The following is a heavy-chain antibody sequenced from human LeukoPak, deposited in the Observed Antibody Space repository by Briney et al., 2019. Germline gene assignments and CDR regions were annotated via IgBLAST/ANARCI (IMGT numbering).Heavy chain of an antibody. J-gene: IGHJ5*02. CDR2: IYYSGST. D-gene: IGHD2-2*01. Sequence: SETLSLTCTVSGGSISSGDYYWSWIRQPPGKGLEWIGYIYYSGSTYYNPSLKSRVTISVDTSKNQSSLKLSSVTAADTAVYYCARDIVVVPAASPIHWFDPWGQGTLVTVSS. CDR3: ARDIVVVPAASPIHWFDP. V-gene: IGHV4-30-4*01. CDR1: GGSISSGDYY.